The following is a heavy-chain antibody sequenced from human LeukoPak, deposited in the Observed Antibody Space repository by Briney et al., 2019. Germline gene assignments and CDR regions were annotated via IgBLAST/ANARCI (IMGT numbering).Heavy chain of an antibody. J-gene: IGHJ4*02. D-gene: IGHD4-17*01. Sequence: SETLSLTCTVSGGSISSYYWSWIRQPPGKGLEWIGYIYYSGNTNYNPSLKSRVTISVDTSKNQFSLKLRSVTAADTAVYYCATYLYGIFDFWGQGTLVTVSS. CDR2: IYYSGNT. CDR3: ATYLYGIFDF. V-gene: IGHV4-59*01. CDR1: GGSISSYY.